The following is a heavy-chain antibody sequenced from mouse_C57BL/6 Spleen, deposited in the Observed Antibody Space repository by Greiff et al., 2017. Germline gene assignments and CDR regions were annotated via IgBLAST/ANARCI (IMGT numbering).Heavy chain of an antibody. D-gene: IGHD2-4*01. J-gene: IGHJ2*01. CDR3: ARSGYYDYDGYFDY. CDR1: GYTFTDYY. CDR2: INPYNGGT. V-gene: IGHV1-19*01. Sequence: EVQLQESGPVLVKPGASVKMSCKASGYTFTDYYMNWVKQSHGKSLEWIGVINPYNGGTSYNQKFKGKATLTVDKSSSTAYMELNSLTSEDSAVYYCARSGYYDYDGYFDYWGQGTTLTVSS.